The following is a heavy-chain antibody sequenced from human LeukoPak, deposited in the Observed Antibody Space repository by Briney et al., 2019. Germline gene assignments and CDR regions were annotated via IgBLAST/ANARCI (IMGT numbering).Heavy chain of an antibody. D-gene: IGHD3-9*01. V-gene: IGHV3-23*01. CDR1: GFTFSSYA. Sequence: SGGSLRLSCAASGFTFSSYAMSWVRQAPGKGLEWVSAISGSGGSTYYADSVKGRFTISRDNSKNTLYLQMNSLRAEDTAVYYCAKCEAYDILTGYYKTRHFDYWGQGTLVTVSS. J-gene: IGHJ4*02. CDR3: AKCEAYDILTGYYKTRHFDY. CDR2: ISGSGGST.